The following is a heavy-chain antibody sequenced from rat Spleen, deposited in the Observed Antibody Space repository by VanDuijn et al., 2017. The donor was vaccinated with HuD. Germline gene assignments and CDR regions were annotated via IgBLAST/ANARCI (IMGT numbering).Heavy chain of an antibody. CDR1: GFTFSNYY. CDR2: ISYDGGST. J-gene: IGHJ2*01. D-gene: IGHD1-10*01. Sequence: EVQLVESGGGLVQPGRSLKLSCAASGFTFSNYYMAWVRQAPTKGLEWVASISYDGGSTYYRDSVKGRFTLSRDNAKSTLYLQMGSLTSEDTATYYCSRGGNYDFDYWGQGVMVTVSS. V-gene: IGHV5-20*01. CDR3: SRGGNYDFDY.